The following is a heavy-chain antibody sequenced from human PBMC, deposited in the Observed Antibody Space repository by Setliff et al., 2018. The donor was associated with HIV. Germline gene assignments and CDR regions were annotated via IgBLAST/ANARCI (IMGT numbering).Heavy chain of an antibody. CDR1: GFTVSDTH. CDR3: ARGVKWLGP. D-gene: IGHD3-10*01. J-gene: IGHJ5*02. CDR2: IYSDGRT. V-gene: IGHV3-53*01. Sequence: GGSLRLSCAASGFTVSDTHMTWVRQAPGKGLEWVSFIYSDGRTYYADSVKGRFTISRDDSENTVYLQMHSLRVEDTAVYYCARGVKWLGPWGQGILVTVSS.